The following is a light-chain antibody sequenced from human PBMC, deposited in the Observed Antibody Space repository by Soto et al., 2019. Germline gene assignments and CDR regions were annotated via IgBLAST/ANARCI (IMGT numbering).Light chain of an antibody. CDR3: QTWDTGIQV. Sequence: QTVVTQSPSASASLGASVKLTCTLSSGHSTYAIAWHQQQPERGPRYLMKVSRDGSHIKGDGIPDRFSGSSSGAERFLTISSLQSEDEADYYCQTWDTGIQVFGTGTKLTVL. J-gene: IGLJ1*01. CDR1: SGHSTYA. CDR2: VSRDGSH. V-gene: IGLV4-69*01.